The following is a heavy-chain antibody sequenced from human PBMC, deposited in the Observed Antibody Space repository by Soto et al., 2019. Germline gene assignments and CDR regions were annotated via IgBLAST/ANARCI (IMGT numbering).Heavy chain of an antibody. J-gene: IGHJ3*02. Sequence: QVQLVESGGGVVQPGRSLRLSCAASGLPFSAYAIPWARQPPGKGLEWVAVISYDGSNKYYADSVKGRFTISRDNSKNTLYLQMNSLRAEDTAVYYCARGSGSAFDIWGQGTMVTVSS. D-gene: IGHD3-10*01. V-gene: IGHV3-30-3*01. CDR3: ARGSGSAFDI. CDR2: ISYDGSNK. CDR1: GLPFSAYA.